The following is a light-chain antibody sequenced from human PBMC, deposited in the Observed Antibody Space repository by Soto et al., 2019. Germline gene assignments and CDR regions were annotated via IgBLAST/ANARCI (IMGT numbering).Light chain of an antibody. CDR2: EVS. CDR1: SSDVGGDNF. Sequence: QSALTQPPSASGSPGQSVTISCTGTSSDVGGDNFVSWYQQHPGKAPKLMIYEVSKRPSGVPDRFSGSKSGNTASLTVSGLQAEDEADYYCSSYAVTSFVFGTGTKLTVL. J-gene: IGLJ1*01. CDR3: SSYAVTSFV. V-gene: IGLV2-8*01.